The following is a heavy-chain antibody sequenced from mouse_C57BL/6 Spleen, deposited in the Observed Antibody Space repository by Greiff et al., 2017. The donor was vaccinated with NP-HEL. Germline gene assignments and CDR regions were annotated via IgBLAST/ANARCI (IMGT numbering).Heavy chain of an antibody. Sequence: EVKLQQSGPELVKPGASVKISCKASGYTFTDYYMNWVKQSHGKSLEWIGDINPNNGGTSYNQKFKGKATLTVDKSSSTAYMELRSLTSEDSAVYYCARRRAAQAPFAYWGQGTLVTVSA. CDR1: GYTFTDYY. CDR3: ARRRAAQAPFAY. D-gene: IGHD3-2*02. CDR2: INPNNGGT. J-gene: IGHJ3*01. V-gene: IGHV1-26*01.